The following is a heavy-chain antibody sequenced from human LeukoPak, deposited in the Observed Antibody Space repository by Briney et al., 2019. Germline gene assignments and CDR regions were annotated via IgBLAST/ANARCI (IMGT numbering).Heavy chain of an antibody. V-gene: IGHV3-30*18. J-gene: IGHJ4*02. Sequence: QPGGSLRLSCAASGFTFSSYGMYWVRQAPGKGLEWVAVISYDGSNKYYADSVKGRFTISRDNSKNTLDLETNSLRPEDTAVYYCAKGRTYYYGSGTHGEAEYWGQGTLVTVSS. D-gene: IGHD3-10*01. CDR1: GFTFSSYG. CDR3: AKGRTYYYGSGTHGEAEY. CDR2: ISYDGSNK.